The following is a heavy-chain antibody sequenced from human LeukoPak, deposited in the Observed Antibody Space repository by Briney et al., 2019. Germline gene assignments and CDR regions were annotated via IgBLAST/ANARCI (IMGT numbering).Heavy chain of an antibody. CDR3: ARDEGRYGSGSFSYYYYGMDV. D-gene: IGHD3-10*01. CDR2: ISSSSSTI. Sequence: GGSLRLSCAASGFTFSSYEMNWVRQAPGKGLEWVSYISSSSSTIYYADSVKGRFTISRDNAKNSLYLQMNSLRAEDTAVYYCARDEGRYGSGSFSYYYYGMDVWGKGTTVTVSS. CDR1: GFTFSSYE. V-gene: IGHV3-48*03. J-gene: IGHJ6*04.